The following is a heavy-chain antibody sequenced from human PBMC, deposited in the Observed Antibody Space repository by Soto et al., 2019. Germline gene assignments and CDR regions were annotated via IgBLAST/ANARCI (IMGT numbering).Heavy chain of an antibody. Sequence: SGPTLVNPTQTLTLTCTFSGFSLSTSGMCVSWIRQPPGKALDWLALIDWDDDKYYSTSLKTRLTISKDTSKNQVVLTMTNMDPVDTATSYCARMDYHCYYYCGMDVWGKGTTVTVCS. CDR1: GFSLSTSGMC. CDR2: IDWDDDK. D-gene: IGHD4-17*01. V-gene: IGHV2-70*01. CDR3: ARMDYHCYYYCGMDV. J-gene: IGHJ6*04.